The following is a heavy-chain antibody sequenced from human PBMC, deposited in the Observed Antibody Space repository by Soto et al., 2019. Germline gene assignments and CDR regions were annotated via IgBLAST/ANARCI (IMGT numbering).Heavy chain of an antibody. CDR1: GVSISSGAYY. D-gene: IGHD3-22*01. V-gene: IGHV4-31*03. J-gene: IGHJ4*02. Sequence: LSLTCTVSGVSISSGAYYWGWIRQPPGKGLEWIGYIYYSGTTYYNPSLRSRLTISLDKSTNHFSLSLRSVTAADTAVYYCARATYDSSGYFDYWGQGGLVTVSS. CDR2: IYYSGTT. CDR3: ARATYDSSGYFDY.